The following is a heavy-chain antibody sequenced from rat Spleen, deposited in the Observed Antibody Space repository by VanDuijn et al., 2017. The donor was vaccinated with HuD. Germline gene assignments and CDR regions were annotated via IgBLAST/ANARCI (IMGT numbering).Heavy chain of an antibody. D-gene: IGHD1-12*02. J-gene: IGHJ2*01. CDR1: GFTFNNYW. CDR2: ITNTGGST. V-gene: IGHV5-31*01. CDR3: TRDAIITMMVVITGYFDY. Sequence: EVQLVESGGGLVQPGRSLKLSCVASGFTFNNYWMTWIRQAPGKGLEWVASITNTGGSTYYPDSVKRRFTISRENAKSTLYLQMNSLRSEYTATYYFTRDAIITMMVVITGYFDYWGQGVMVTVSS.